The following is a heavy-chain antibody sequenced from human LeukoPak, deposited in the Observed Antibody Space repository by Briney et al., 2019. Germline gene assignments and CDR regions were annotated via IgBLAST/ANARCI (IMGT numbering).Heavy chain of an antibody. CDR1: GYSISSGDY. CDR2: IYTSGST. V-gene: IGHV4-4*07. Sequence: SETLSLTCTVSGYSISSGDYWGWIRQPAGKGLEWIGRIYTSGSTNYNPSLKSRLTMSVDTSKNHFSLKLSSVTAADTAVYYCARGDPFRAGWFDPWGQGTLVTVSS. J-gene: IGHJ5*02. D-gene: IGHD6-13*01. CDR3: ARGDPFRAGWFDP.